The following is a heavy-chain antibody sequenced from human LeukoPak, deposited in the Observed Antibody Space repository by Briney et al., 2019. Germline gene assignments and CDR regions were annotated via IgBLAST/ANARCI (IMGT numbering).Heavy chain of an antibody. J-gene: IGHJ3*02. D-gene: IGHD3-16*01. CDR1: GFTFGSYW. CDR2: IKKDGSEK. CDR3: TGGPWGSAGAGALDI. V-gene: IGHV3-7*05. Sequence: GGSLRLSCEGSGFTFGSYWMSWVRQAPGKELQWVANIKKDGSEKYYVDSVKGRFTISRDNAKNSLYLQMNSLRAEDTAIYYCTGGPWGSAGAGALDIWGQGTMVAVSS.